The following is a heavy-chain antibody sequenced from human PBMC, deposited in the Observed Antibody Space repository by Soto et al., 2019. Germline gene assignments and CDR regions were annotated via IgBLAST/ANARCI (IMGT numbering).Heavy chain of an antibody. J-gene: IGHJ4*02. CDR3: ARGSESLGW. D-gene: IGHD6-19*01. CDR1: GYTFTNYG. Sequence: QVQLVQSGAEVKKPGASVKVSCKASGYTFTNYGITWVRQAPGQGLERMGWINPYNAKTNSAQKFQGRVSMTTDTSSSTAYMEVLSLRSDATAIYYCARGSESLGWWGQGTLVTVSS. V-gene: IGHV1-18*01. CDR2: INPYNAKT.